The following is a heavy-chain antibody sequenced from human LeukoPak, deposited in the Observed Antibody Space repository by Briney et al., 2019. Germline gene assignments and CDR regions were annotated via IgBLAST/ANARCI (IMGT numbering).Heavy chain of an antibody. V-gene: IGHV3-15*01. CDR2: IKSKTVGGTT. J-gene: IGHJ4*02. D-gene: IGHD6-13*01. CDR1: GFTFSNAW. Sequence: GGSLRLSCAASGFTFSNAWMSWVRQAPGKGLEWVGRIKSKTVGGTTEYAAPVKGRFTISRDDSKDTLYLQTNSLKAEDTALYYCTTYSSRWSVAEDWGQGTLVTVSS. CDR3: TTYSSRWSVAED.